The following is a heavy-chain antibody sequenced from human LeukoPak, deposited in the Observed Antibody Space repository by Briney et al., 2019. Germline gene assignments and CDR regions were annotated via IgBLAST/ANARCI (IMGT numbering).Heavy chain of an antibody. CDR1: GGTFSSYA. CDR2: IIPIFGTA. V-gene: IGHV1-69*13. J-gene: IGHJ6*02. Sequence: SVKVSCKASGGTFSSYAISWVRQAPGQGLEWMGGIIPIFGTANYAQKFQGRVTITADESTSTAYMELSSLRSEDTAVYYCARFERELYGMDVWGQGTTVTVSS. D-gene: IGHD1-26*01. CDR3: ARFERELYGMDV.